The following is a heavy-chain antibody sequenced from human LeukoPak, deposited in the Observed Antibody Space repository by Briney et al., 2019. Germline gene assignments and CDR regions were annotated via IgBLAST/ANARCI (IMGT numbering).Heavy chain of an antibody. Sequence: GGSLRLSCAASGFTFSSYSMNWVRQATGKGLEWASSISSSRSYIYYADSVKGRFTISRDNAKNSLYLQMNSLRAEDTAVYYCARDLCGGDCFFDYWGQGTLVTVSS. CDR3: ARDLCGGDCFFDY. D-gene: IGHD2-21*02. J-gene: IGHJ4*02. V-gene: IGHV3-21*01. CDR1: GFTFSSYS. CDR2: ISSSRSYI.